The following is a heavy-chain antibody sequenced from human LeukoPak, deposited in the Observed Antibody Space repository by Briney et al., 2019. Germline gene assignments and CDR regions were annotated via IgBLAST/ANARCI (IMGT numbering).Heavy chain of an antibody. CDR2: IYYSGST. CDR3: ARLPLAYCGGDCYAGAFDI. J-gene: IGHJ3*02. V-gene: IGHV4-31*03. Sequence: SETLPLTCTVSGGSISSGGYYWNWIRQHPGKGLEWIGYIYYSGSTYYNPSLKSRVAISVDTSKKQFSLKLNSVTAADTAVYYCARLPLAYCGGDCYAGAFDIWGQGTAVTVSS. D-gene: IGHD2-21*01. CDR1: GGSISSGGYY.